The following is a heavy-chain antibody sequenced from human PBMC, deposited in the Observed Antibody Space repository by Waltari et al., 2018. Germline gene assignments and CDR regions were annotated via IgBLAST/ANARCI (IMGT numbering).Heavy chain of an antibody. D-gene: IGHD5-12*01. CDR3: ARDGRVDGYIPFDY. CDR2: IYYSGST. CDR1: GGSISRGGYY. Sequence: QVQLQESGPGLVKPSQTLSLTCTVSGGSISRGGYYWSWIRQHPGKGLEWIGYIYYSGSTYYNPSLKSRVTISVDTSKNQFSLKLSSVTAADTAVYYCARDGRVDGYIPFDYWGQGTLVTVSS. V-gene: IGHV4-31*03. J-gene: IGHJ4*02.